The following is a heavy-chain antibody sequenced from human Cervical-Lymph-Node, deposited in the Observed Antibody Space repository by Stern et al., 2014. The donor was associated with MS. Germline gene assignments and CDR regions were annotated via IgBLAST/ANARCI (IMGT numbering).Heavy chain of an antibody. CDR2: INSDGTRK. D-gene: IGHD7-27*01. CDR3: VRISGAY. CDR1: GFDFSAYW. Sequence: VQLVQSGGDSVQPGGSLRLSCAASGFDFSAYWMHWVRQAPGKGLVWGARINSDGTRKTYADSVKGRFIISRDNAKRKLYLEMNGLRFEDTAVYYCVRISGAYWGQGSLVTVSS. J-gene: IGHJ4*02. V-gene: IGHV3-74*02.